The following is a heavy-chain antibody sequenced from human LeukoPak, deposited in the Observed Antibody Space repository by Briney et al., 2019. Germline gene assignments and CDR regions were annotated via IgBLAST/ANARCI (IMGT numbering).Heavy chain of an antibody. CDR2: VHSTDGT. V-gene: IGHV4-59*02. J-gene: IGHJ6*03. D-gene: IGHD3-3*02. CDR3: ARGRLVHFHDYYYYLDV. CDR1: GGSGRNDY. Sequence: SETLSLSCSVSGGSGRNDYWTWVRQAPGKGLEWIGYVHSTDGTNYSPSLNSRITISLDKSKLQFSLRVTSVTAADTAVYYCARGRLVHFHDYYYYLDVWGRGTTVTVSS.